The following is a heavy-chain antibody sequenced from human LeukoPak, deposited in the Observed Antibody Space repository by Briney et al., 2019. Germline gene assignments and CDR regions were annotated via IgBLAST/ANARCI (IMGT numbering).Heavy chain of an antibody. Sequence: ASVKVSCKASGYTFTSYYMHWVRQAPGQGLEWMGIISPSGGSTSYAQKFQGRLSMTRDTSTDESTSTAYMELSSLRSEDTAVYYCAREALLYYDSSGYYLGWFQHWGQGTLVTVSS. CDR1: GYTFTSYY. J-gene: IGHJ1*01. D-gene: IGHD3-22*01. CDR2: ISPSGGST. CDR3: AREALLYYDSSGYYLGWFQH. V-gene: IGHV1-46*01.